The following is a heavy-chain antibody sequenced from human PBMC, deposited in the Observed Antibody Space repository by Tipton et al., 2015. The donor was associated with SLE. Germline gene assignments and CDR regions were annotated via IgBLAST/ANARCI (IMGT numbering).Heavy chain of an antibody. J-gene: IGHJ3*01. CDR3: ARDLYSAADV. D-gene: IGHD1-26*01. CDR1: GFTFSNYW. V-gene: IGHV3-74*01. CDR2: ISSDGSST. Sequence: SLRLSCAVSGFTFSNYWMHWVRQAPGTGLVWVSRISSDGSSTIYADSVKGRFTVSRDQAKNTLYLQMNSLRAEDTAMYYCARDLYSAADVWGQGTMVTVSS.